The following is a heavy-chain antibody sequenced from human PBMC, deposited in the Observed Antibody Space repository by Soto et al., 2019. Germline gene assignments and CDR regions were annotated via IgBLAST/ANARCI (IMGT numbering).Heavy chain of an antibody. V-gene: IGHV4-30-4*01. Sequence: SETLSLTCSVSGDSISNLDYFWAWIRQPPGQALEYIGYIYKSATTYYNPSFESRVAISVDTSKSQFSLNVTSVTAADTAVYFCARGRYCLTGRCFPNWFDSWGQGALVTVPQ. D-gene: IGHD7-27*01. CDR2: IYKSATT. CDR1: GDSISNLDYF. CDR3: ARGRYCLTGRCFPNWFDS. J-gene: IGHJ5*01.